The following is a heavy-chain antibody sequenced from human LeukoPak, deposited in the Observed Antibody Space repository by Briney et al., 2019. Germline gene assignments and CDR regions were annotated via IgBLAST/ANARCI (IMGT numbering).Heavy chain of an antibody. CDR1: GGSFSGYY. V-gene: IGHV4-34*01. D-gene: IGHD6-13*01. J-gene: IGHJ4*02. CDR3: ARGYSSSWNGGDFDY. CDR2: INHSGST. Sequence: SETLSLTCAVYGGSFSGYYWGWIRQPPGKGLEWIGEINHSGSTNYNPSLKSRVTISVDTSKNQFSLKLSSVTAADTAVYYCARGYSSSWNGGDFDYWGQGTLVTVSS.